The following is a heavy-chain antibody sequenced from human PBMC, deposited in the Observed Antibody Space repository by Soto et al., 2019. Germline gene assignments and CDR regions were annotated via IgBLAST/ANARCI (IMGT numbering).Heavy chain of an antibody. CDR3: ARARRLENWFDP. V-gene: IGHV4-4*07. Sequence: KTSETLSLTCTVSGGSLFGVYCTWIRQPAGGGLEWIGRINSDGNTNYSPSLKSRVTMSVDPSRKHFSLNLTSVTAADTASYFCARARRLENWFDPWGPGIQVTVSS. J-gene: IGHJ5*02. CDR1: GGSLFGVY. D-gene: IGHD5-12*01. CDR2: INSDGNT.